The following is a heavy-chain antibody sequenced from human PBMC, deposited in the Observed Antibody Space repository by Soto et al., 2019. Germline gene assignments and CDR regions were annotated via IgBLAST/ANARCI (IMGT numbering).Heavy chain of an antibody. D-gene: IGHD1-26*01. CDR2: IGGSDDTT. Sequence: GGSLRLSCAASGFTFRNYAMTWVRQAPGKGLGWFSSIGGSDDTTHYADSVKGRFTISRDISKNTLFLQMNSLRGDDTAVYYCARELSGNYFTFDLWGQGTMVTVSS. CDR1: GFTFRNYA. V-gene: IGHV3-23*01. CDR3: ARELSGNYFTFDL. J-gene: IGHJ3*01.